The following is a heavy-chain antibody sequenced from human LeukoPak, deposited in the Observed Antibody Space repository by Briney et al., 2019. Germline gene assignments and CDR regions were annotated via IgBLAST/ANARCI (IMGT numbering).Heavy chain of an antibody. CDR3: TKRWSVNWFDP. D-gene: IGHD3-3*01. CDR2: IKEDGSEQ. CDR1: GFTFSDYW. Sequence: GGSLRLSCAASGFTFSDYWMSWVRRAPGKGLEWVANIKEDGSEQYYVDAVKGRFTVSRDNARKSVYLQMNSLRADDTAVYYCTKRWSVNWFDPWGQGTLVTVSS. J-gene: IGHJ5*02. V-gene: IGHV3-7*01.